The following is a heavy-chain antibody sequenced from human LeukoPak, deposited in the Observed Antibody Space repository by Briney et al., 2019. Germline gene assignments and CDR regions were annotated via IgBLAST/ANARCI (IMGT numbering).Heavy chain of an antibody. Sequence: PGGSLRLSCAASGFTFSDYYMSWIRQAPGKGLEWVSYISSSGSTIYYADSVKGRFTISRDNAKNSLYLQMNSLRAEDTAVYYCARLTSRYCSSTSCYTRFVRVIAGYYMDVWGKGTTVTVPS. J-gene: IGHJ6*03. V-gene: IGHV3-11*04. D-gene: IGHD2-2*02. CDR2: ISSSGSTI. CDR1: GFTFSDYY. CDR3: ARLTSRYCSSTSCYTRFVRVIAGYYMDV.